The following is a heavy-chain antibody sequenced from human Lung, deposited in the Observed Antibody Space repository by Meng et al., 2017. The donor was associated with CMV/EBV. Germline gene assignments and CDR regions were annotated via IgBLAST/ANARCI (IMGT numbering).Heavy chain of an antibody. Sequence: SETLSLTCTVSDYSISSGFYWGCVRQPPGKGLEWIGSIHHTGSSYYNPSLKSRFTLSVDTSKNQFSLKVTSVTAADTAVYYCARGIFGVVDYWGQGTLVTVSS. CDR2: IHHTGSS. J-gene: IGHJ4*02. D-gene: IGHD3-3*01. V-gene: IGHV4-38-2*02. CDR3: ARGIFGVVDY. CDR1: DYSISSGFY.